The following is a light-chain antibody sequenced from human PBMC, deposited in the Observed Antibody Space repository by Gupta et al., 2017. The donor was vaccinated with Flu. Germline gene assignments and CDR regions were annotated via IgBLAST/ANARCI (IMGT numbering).Light chain of an antibody. CDR2: RAS. CDR3: RQGESPPQT. CDR1: QILSDNC. J-gene: IGKJ1*01. V-gene: IGKV3-20*01. Sequence: EIVLTPSPGTLSLSPGDGATLSCRASQILSDNCLAWYQQRPGQTPKLLIYRASSRATGIPDRFSGSGSGTEFTLTINRLDPADFAVYSCRQGESPPQTFGQGTKVEIK.